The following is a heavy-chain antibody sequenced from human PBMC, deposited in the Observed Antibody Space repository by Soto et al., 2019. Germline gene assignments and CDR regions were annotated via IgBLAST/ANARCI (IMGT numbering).Heavy chain of an antibody. CDR3: ARVLRFLEWSNYFDY. D-gene: IGHD3-3*01. CDR1: GFTFSSYS. CDR2: ISSSSSYI. V-gene: IGHV3-21*01. Sequence: LRLSCAASGFTFSSYSMNWVRQAPGKGLEWVSSISSSSSYIYYADSVKGRFTISRDNAKNSLYLQMNSLRAEDTAVYYCARVLRFLEWSNYFDYWGQGTLVTVSS. J-gene: IGHJ4*02.